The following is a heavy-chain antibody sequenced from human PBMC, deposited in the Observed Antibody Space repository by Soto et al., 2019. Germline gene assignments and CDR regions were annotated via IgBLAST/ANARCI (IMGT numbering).Heavy chain of an antibody. J-gene: IGHJ6*02. Sequence: QVQLVESGGGVVQPGRSLRLSCAASGFTFSSYGMHWVRQAPGKGLEWVAVIWYDGSNKYYPDSVKGRFTISRDNSKNTLYLQMNSLRAEDTAVYYCARGSGDRKDYYYGMDVWGQGTTVTVSS. CDR2: IWYDGSNK. CDR3: ARGSGDRKDYYYGMDV. D-gene: IGHD3-10*01. V-gene: IGHV3-33*01. CDR1: GFTFSSYG.